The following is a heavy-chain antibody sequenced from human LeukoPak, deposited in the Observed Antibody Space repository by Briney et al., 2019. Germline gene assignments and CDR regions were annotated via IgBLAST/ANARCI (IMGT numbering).Heavy chain of an antibody. CDR1: GFTFSSYG. Sequence: GGSLRLSCAASGFTFSSYGMHWVRQAPGKGLEGVAFIRYDGSNKYYADSVKGRFTISRDNSKNTLYLQMNSLRAEDTAVYYCAKDLTPTTVTTLDYWGQGTLVTVSS. CDR3: AKDLTPTTVTTLDY. J-gene: IGHJ4*02. CDR2: IRYDGSNK. V-gene: IGHV3-30*02. D-gene: IGHD4-11*01.